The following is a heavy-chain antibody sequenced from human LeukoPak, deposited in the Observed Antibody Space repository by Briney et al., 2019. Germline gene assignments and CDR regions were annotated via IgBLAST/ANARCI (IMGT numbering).Heavy chain of an antibody. J-gene: IGHJ4*02. V-gene: IGHV1-69*05. CDR3: ASTHRYSYGYEGVY. Sequence: ASVKVSCKASGGTFSSYAISWVRQAPGQGLEWMGGIIPIFGTANYAQKFQGRVTITTDESTSTAYMELSSLRSEDTAVYYCASTHRYSYGYEGVYWGQGTLVTVSS. D-gene: IGHD5-18*01. CDR2: IIPIFGTA. CDR1: GGTFSSYA.